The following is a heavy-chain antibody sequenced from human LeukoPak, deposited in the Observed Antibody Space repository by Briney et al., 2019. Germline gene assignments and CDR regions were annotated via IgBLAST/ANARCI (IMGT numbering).Heavy chain of an antibody. CDR2: ISYDGSNK. CDR1: GFTFSSYA. J-gene: IGHJ6*02. Sequence: GSLRLSCAASGFTFSSYAMHWVRQAPGKGLEWVAVISYDGSNKYYADSVKGRFTISRDNSKNTLYLQMHSLRAEDTAVYYCTREKSQSRNYYYYGMDVWGQGTTVTVSS. V-gene: IGHV3-30*04. CDR3: TREKSQSRNYYYYGMDV.